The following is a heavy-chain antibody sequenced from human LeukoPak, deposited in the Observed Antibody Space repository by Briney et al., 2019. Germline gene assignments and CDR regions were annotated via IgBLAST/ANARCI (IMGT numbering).Heavy chain of an antibody. CDR2: IIPIFGIA. V-gene: IGHV1-69*04. J-gene: IGHJ4*02. D-gene: IGHD2-15*01. CDR1: GGTFSSYA. CDR3: ARGGYCSGGSCPRAY. Sequence: ASVKVSCKSSGGTFSSYAISWVRQAPGQGLEGMGRIIPIFGIANYAQKFQGRVTITADKSTSTAYMEMSSLRSEDTAVYYCARGGYCSGGSCPRAYWGQGTLVTVSS.